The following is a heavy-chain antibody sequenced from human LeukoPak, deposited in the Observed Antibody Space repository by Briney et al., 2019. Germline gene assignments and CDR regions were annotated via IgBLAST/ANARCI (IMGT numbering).Heavy chain of an antibody. D-gene: IGHD3-9*01. J-gene: IGHJ6*04. Sequence: SETLSLTCTVSGGSISSNYWSWIRQPPGEGLEWIGYIYYSGSTDYNPSLMSRVTNYNPSHKSRVTISVDTSKNQFSLKLRSVTAADTAVYYCARTLLTGQAQSYYYHAVDVWGKGTTVTVSS. CDR1: GGSISSNY. CDR2: IYYSGST. CDR3: ARTLLTGQAQSYYYHAVDV. V-gene: IGHV4-59*01.